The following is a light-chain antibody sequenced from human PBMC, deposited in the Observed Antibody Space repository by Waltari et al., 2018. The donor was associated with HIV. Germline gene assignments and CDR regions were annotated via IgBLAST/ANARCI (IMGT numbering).Light chain of an antibody. CDR2: EVT. Sequence: QSALTQPPSASGSPGQSVTISCTGTSSDVGGYNYVSWYQQHPGNAPKLIIYEVTERPSGVPYRFSGSKSGNPASLTVSGLQAEDEADYYCSSYAGSNKLVFGGGTKLTVV. J-gene: IGLJ2*01. V-gene: IGLV2-8*01. CDR3: SSYAGSNKLV. CDR1: SSDVGGYNY.